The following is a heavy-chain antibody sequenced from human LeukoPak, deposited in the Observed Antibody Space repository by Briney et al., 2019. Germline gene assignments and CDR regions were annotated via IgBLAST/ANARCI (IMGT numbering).Heavy chain of an antibody. CDR2: ISSNGGST. J-gene: IGHJ4*02. CDR3: ARRNNYCGDY. Sequence: PGGSLRLSCAASGFTFSSYAMHWVRQAPGEGLEYVSAISSNGGSTYYANSVKGRSTISRDDSKNTLYLQLNSLRAEDTAVYYCARRNNYCGDYWGLGTLVTVSS. CDR1: GFTFSSYA. V-gene: IGHV3-64*01. D-gene: IGHD4-11*01.